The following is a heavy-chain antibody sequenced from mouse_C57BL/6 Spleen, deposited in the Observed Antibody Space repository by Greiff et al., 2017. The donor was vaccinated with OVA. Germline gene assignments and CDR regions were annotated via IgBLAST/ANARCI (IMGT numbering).Heavy chain of an antibody. CDR3: ARFQSTGYYYGY. D-gene: IGHD4-1*01. J-gene: IGHJ2*01. V-gene: IGHV1-64*01. CDR1: GYTFTSYW. CDR2: IHPNSGST. Sequence: QVQLQQPGAELVKPGASVKLSCKASGYTFTSYWMHWVKQRPGQGLEWIGMIHPNSGSTNYNEKFKSKATLTVDKSSRTAYMQLSSLTSEDSAVYYCARFQSTGYYYGYWGQGTTLTVSS.